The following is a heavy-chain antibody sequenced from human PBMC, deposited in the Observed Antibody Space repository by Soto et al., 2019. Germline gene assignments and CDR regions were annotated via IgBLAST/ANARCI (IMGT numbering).Heavy chain of an antibody. D-gene: IGHD4-17*01. V-gene: IGHV1-69*12. CDR3: ARGPDYEGYFDY. Sequence: QVRLVQSGAEVKKPGSSVKVSCNASGGTFSNYAIAWLRQAPGQGLEWMGGIILPFGTPNYAQKFQGRVTITADESLTTAYMEMSGLTSEDTAVYYRARGPDYEGYFDYWGRGTLVTVSS. CDR1: GGTFSNYA. CDR2: IILPFGTP. J-gene: IGHJ4*02.